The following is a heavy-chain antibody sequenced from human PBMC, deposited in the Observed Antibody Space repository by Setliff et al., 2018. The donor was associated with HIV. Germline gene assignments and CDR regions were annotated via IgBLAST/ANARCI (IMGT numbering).Heavy chain of an antibody. J-gene: IGHJ4*02. V-gene: IGHV4-4*08. CDR3: ARLRGLNLEPFDY. Sequence: SETLSLTCTVSGGSIRSFFWSWIRQPPGKGLEWIGHIYTSGSTNYNPSLRSRVTISVDTSKNHFSLKLSSVTAADTAVYYCARLRGLNLEPFDYWGQGTLVTVSS. D-gene: IGHD1-1*01. CDR1: GGSIRSFF. CDR2: IYTSGST.